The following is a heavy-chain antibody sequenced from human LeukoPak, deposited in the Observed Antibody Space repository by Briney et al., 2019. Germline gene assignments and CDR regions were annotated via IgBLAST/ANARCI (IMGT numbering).Heavy chain of an antibody. D-gene: IGHD6-13*01. CDR1: GFTFSGYP. J-gene: IGHJ4*02. V-gene: IGHV3-30-3*01. CDR2: ISYDGSNK. CDR3: ARGSAQIAEDYFDH. Sequence: PGKSLRLSCAASGFTFSGYPIHWVRQAPGKGLEWVAVISYDGSNKYYADSVKGRFTISRDNSKNTLYLQMNSLRAEDTAVYYCARGSAQIAEDYFDHWGQGILVTVSS.